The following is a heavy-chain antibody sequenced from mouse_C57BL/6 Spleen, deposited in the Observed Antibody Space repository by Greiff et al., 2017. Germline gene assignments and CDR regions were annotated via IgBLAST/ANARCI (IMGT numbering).Heavy chain of an antibody. D-gene: IGHD2-4*01. CDR3: ARDYDYDLAMDY. Sequence: EVKLMESGPGLVKPSQSLSLTCSVTGYSITSGYYWNWIRQFPGNKLEWMGYISYDGSNNYNPSLKNRISITRDTSKNQFFLKLNSVTTEDTATYYCARDYDYDLAMDYWGQGTSVTVSS. CDR2: ISYDGSN. J-gene: IGHJ4*01. V-gene: IGHV3-6*01. CDR1: GYSITSGYY.